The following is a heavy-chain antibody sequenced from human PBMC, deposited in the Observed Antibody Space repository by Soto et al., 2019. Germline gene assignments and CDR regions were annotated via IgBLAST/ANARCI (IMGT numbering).Heavy chain of an antibody. Sequence: PGGSLRLSCAASGFTFSSYGMHWVRQAPGKGLEWVAVIWYDGSNKYYADSVKGRFTISRDNSKNTLYLQMNSLRAEDTAVYYCARDYCTNGVCLNDYWGQGTLVTVSS. CDR1: GFTFSSYG. D-gene: IGHD2-8*01. J-gene: IGHJ4*02. CDR3: ARDYCTNGVCLNDY. V-gene: IGHV3-33*01. CDR2: IWYDGSNK.